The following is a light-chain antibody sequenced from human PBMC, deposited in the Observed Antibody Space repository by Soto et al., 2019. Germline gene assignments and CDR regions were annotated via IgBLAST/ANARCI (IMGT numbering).Light chain of an antibody. CDR3: QQRSNWPAIT. V-gene: IGKV3D-20*02. CDR2: GAS. CDR1: QSVSNNY. Sequence: EIVLTQSPGTLSLSPGERATLSCRASQSVSNNYLAWYQQKPGQAPRLLIYGASNRATGIPDRFSGSGSGTDFTLTISRLEPEDFAVYYCQQRSNWPAITFGQGTLLEI. J-gene: IGKJ5*01.